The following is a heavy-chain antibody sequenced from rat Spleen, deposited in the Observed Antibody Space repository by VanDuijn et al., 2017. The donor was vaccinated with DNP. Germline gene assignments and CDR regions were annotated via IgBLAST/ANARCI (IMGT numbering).Heavy chain of an antibody. D-gene: IGHD1-11*01. J-gene: IGHJ2*01. CDR2: ISYSGSP. CDR1: GSSITSNY. V-gene: IGHV3-1*01. CDR3: TTDFERGY. Sequence: EVQLQESGPGLVKPSQSLSLTCSVTGSSITSNYWGWVRQFPGNQMEYIGHISYSGSPNYNPSLKSRISITRDTSQNQFFLHLNSVTTEDTATYYCTTDFERGYWGQGVMVTVSS.